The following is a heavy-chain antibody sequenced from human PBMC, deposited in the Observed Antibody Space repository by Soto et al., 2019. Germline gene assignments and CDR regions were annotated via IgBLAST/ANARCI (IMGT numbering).Heavy chain of an antibody. CDR2: INHSGST. CDR1: GGSFSGYY. CDR3: ARGSKVFRAHLKKQPFDL. V-gene: IGHV4-34*01. D-gene: IGHD3-3*01. Sequence: QVQLQQWGAELLKPSETLSLTCAVYGGSFSGYYWSWIRQPPGKGLEWIGEINHSGSTNYNPSLKSRVTISVDTSKNQFSLKLSSVTAADTAVYYCARGSKVFRAHLKKQPFDLWGRGTLVTVSS. J-gene: IGHJ2*01.